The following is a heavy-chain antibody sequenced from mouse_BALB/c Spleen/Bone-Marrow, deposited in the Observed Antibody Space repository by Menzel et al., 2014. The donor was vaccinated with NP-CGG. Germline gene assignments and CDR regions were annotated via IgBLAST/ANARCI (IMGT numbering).Heavy chain of an antibody. CDR1: GFTFSSFG. CDR2: ISNGSSTI. CDR3: ARKGAMITHYYAMDY. Sequence: EVHLVESGGGLVQHGGSRKLSCAASGFTFSSFGMHWVRQAPEKGLERVAYISNGSSTIYYADTVKGRFTISRDNPKNTLFLQMTSLRSEDTAMYYCARKGAMITHYYAMDYWGQGTSVTVSS. D-gene: IGHD2-4*01. V-gene: IGHV5-17*02. J-gene: IGHJ4*01.